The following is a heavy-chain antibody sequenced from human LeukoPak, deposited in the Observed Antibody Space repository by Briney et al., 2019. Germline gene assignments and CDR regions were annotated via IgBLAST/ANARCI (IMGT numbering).Heavy chain of an antibody. CDR3: ARRSAAKDAFDI. Sequence: GGSLRLSCAASGFTFDDYGMSWVRQAPGKGLEWVANIKQDGTEKYYVDSVKGRFTISRDNAKNSLYLQMNSLRAEDTAVYYCARRSAAKDAFDIWGQGTMVTVSS. CDR2: IKQDGTEK. CDR1: GFTFDDYG. J-gene: IGHJ3*02. D-gene: IGHD6-25*01. V-gene: IGHV3-7*01.